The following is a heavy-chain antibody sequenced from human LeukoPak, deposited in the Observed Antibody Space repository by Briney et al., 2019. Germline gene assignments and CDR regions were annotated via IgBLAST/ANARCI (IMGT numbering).Heavy chain of an antibody. J-gene: IGHJ6*03. CDR1: GFTFSSYA. CDR2: ISGSGSST. Sequence: GGSLRLSCAASGFTFSSYAMSWVRQAPGKGLEWVSTISGSGSSTYYADSVKGRFTISRDNSKNTLYLQMNSLRAEDTAVYYCAKWSYYDSSGYHTNYYYFYMDVWGRGTTVTVSS. CDR3: AKWSYYDSSGYHTNYYYFYMDV. D-gene: IGHD3-22*01. V-gene: IGHV3-23*01.